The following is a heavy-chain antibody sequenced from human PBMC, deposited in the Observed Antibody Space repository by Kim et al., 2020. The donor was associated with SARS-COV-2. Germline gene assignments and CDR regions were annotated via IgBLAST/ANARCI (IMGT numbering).Heavy chain of an antibody. CDR3: AREGVSVWLVPYDAFDI. V-gene: IGHV3-30*01. Sequence: VKGRFTSSRDNSKNTLYLQMNSLRAEDTAVYYGAREGVSVWLVPYDAFDIWGQGTMVTVSS. D-gene: IGHD6-19*01. J-gene: IGHJ3*02.